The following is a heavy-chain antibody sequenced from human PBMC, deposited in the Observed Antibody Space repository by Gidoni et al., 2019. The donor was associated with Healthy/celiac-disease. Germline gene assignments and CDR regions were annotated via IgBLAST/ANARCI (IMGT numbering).Heavy chain of an antibody. V-gene: IGHV3-30*03. Sequence: QVQLVASGGGVVQPGRSLILSCAASGFTFSSYGRHWVRQAPGKGLEWVAVISYDGSNKYYADSVKGRFTISRDNSKNTLYLQMNSLRAEDTAVYYCARAAAGGGYYFDYWGQGTLVTVSS. CDR1: GFTFSSYG. CDR2: ISYDGSNK. D-gene: IGHD6-13*01. J-gene: IGHJ4*02. CDR3: ARAAAGGGYYFDY.